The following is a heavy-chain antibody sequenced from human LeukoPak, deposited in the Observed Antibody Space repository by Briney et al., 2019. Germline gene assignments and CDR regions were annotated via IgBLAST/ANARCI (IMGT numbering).Heavy chain of an antibody. V-gene: IGHV5-51*01. D-gene: IGHD6-13*01. J-gene: IGHJ4*02. CDR1: GYSFTSYW. Sequence: GESLKISCKGSGYSFTSYWIGWVRQMPGKGLEWMGIIYPGDSVTRYSPSFQGQVTISADKSISTAYLQWSSLKASDTAMYYCARLRIAAAGMVYGYFDYWGQGTLVTVSS. CDR2: IYPGDSVT. CDR3: ARLRIAAAGMVYGYFDY.